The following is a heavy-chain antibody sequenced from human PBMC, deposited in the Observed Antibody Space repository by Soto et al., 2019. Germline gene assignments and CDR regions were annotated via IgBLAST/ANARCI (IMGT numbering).Heavy chain of an antibody. Sequence: GESLKISCKGSGYSFASYWIGWVRQKPGKGLEWMGIIYPGDSDTRYSPSFQGQVTISADKSTSAAHLQWSSLKASDTAMYYCARRAYCGGDCYFQHWGQGTLVTVSS. CDR3: ARRAYCGGDCYFQH. V-gene: IGHV5-51*01. J-gene: IGHJ1*01. CDR1: GYSFASYW. CDR2: IYPGDSDT. D-gene: IGHD2-21*01.